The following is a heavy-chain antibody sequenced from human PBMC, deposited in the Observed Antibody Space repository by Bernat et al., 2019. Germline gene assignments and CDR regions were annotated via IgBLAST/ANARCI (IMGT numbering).Heavy chain of an antibody. D-gene: IGHD2-2*01. J-gene: IGHJ4*02. CDR2: ISNDASRT. CDR3: ASLCSSSNGCSDY. V-gene: IGHV3-74*01. CDR1: GFPFSNYW. Sequence: EVQLVESGGGLVQPGGSLRLSCAASGFPFSNYWMHWVRQAPGKGLVWVSAISNDASRTNYADPVKGRFTISRDNARNTLYLQVNSLRAEDSAVYYCASLCSSSNGCSDYWGQGILVTVSS.